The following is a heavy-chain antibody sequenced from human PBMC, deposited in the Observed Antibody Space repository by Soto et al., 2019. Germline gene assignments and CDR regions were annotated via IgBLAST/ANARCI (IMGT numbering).Heavy chain of an antibody. CDR1: GYIFTDYY. V-gene: IGHV1-2*06. Sequence: ASVKVSCKASGYIFTDYYMHWVRQAPGQELGWMGRINPSSGGTNYAQKLQGRVTMTTDTSTSTAYTELRSLRSEDTAVYYCARDYDFWSGYPALMDVWGQGTTVTVSS. D-gene: IGHD3-3*01. CDR2: INPSSGGT. CDR3: ARDYDFWSGYPALMDV. J-gene: IGHJ6*02.